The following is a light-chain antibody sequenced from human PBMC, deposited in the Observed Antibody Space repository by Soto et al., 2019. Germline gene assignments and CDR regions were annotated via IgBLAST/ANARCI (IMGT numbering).Light chain of an antibody. CDR3: QQYNNWPRT. Sequence: ETVLTQSPGTLSLSPGERATLSCRASQSVSSSHLAWYQQKPGQAPRLLIYGASTRTTGIPDRFSGSGSGTDFTLTISRLEPEDFAVYYCQQYNNWPRTFGQGTKVDIK. CDR2: GAS. CDR1: QSVSSSH. V-gene: IGKV3-20*01. J-gene: IGKJ1*01.